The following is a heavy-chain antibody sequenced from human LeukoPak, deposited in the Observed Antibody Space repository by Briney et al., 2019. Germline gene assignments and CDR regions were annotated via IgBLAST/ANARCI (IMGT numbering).Heavy chain of an antibody. D-gene: IGHD4-17*01. V-gene: IGHV1-46*01. J-gene: IGHJ5*02. CDR1: GYTFTSYY. CDR2: INPSGGST. CDR3: ARGGWDDGDYFWWFDP. Sequence: GASVTVSFTASGYTFTSYYMHWVRQAPGQGLEWMGIINPSGGSTSYAQKFQVRVTMTRDTSTSTVYMELSSLRSEDTAVYYCARGGWDDGDYFWWFDPWGQGTLVTVSS.